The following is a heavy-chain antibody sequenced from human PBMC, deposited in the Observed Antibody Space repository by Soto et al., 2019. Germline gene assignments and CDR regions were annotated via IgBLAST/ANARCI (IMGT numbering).Heavy chain of an antibody. Sequence: SETLSLTCTVSGGSISSSSYYWGWIRQPPGKGLEWIGSIYYSGSTYYNPSLKSRVTISVDTSKNQFSLKLSSVTAADTAVYYCARLLGVTSPWWGQGTLVTVSS. CDR2: IYYSGST. CDR1: GGSISSSSYY. J-gene: IGHJ4*02. V-gene: IGHV4-39*01. CDR3: ARLLGVTSPW. D-gene: IGHD4-17*01.